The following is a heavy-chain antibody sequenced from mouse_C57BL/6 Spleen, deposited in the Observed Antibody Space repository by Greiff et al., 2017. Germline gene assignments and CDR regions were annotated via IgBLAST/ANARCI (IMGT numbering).Heavy chain of an antibody. V-gene: IGHV3-6*01. D-gene: IGHD2-5*01. CDR2: ISYDGSN. CDR1: GYSITSGYY. CDR3: AREGVYSNYDY. Sequence: DVKLQESGPGLVKPSQSLSLTCSVTGYSITSGYYWNWIRQFPGNKLEWMGYISYDGSNNYNPSLKNRISITRDTSKNQFFLKLNSVTTEDTATYYCAREGVYSNYDYWGQGTTLTVSS. J-gene: IGHJ2*01.